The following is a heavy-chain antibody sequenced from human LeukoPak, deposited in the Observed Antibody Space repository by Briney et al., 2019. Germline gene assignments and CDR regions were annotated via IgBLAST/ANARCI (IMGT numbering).Heavy chain of an antibody. J-gene: IGHJ4*02. CDR1: GYTFTSYG. CDR3: ARDGVDSGYDYEPLDY. V-gene: IGHV1-18*01. D-gene: IGHD5-12*01. CDR2: ISAYNGNT. Sequence: ASVKVSCKASGYTFTSYGISWVRQTPGQGLEWMGWISAYNGNTNYAQKLQGRVTMTTDTSTSTAYMELRSLRSDDTAVYYCARDGVDSGYDYEPLDYWGQGTLVTVSS.